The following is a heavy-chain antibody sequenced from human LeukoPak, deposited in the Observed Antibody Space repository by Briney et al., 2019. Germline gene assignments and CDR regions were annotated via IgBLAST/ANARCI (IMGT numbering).Heavy chain of an antibody. V-gene: IGHV4-30-4*01. D-gene: IGHD2-2*01. Sequence: PQTLSLTCTVSGGSISSGDYYWSWIRQPPGKGLEWIGYIYYSGSTYYNPSLKSRVTISVDTSKNQFSLKLSSVTAADTAVYYCAVGYCSSTSCPKGAFDIWGQGTMVTVSS. J-gene: IGHJ3*02. CDR1: GGSISSGDYY. CDR2: IYYSGST. CDR3: AVGYCSSTSCPKGAFDI.